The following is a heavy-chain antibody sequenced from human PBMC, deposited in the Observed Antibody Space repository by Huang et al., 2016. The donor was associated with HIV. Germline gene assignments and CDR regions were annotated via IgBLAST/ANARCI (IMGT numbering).Heavy chain of an antibody. J-gene: IGHJ5*02. V-gene: IGHV1-69*13. Sequence: QVQLVQSGAEVKKPGSSVKVSCKASGGTFSGYSVSWVRQAPGQGLEWMGGIIPILGSTNYAQKFQDRVTITADRSTSTSYMQLTGLRSDDTAVYYCARGALGNEILIGGWLDPWGRGTLVTVSS. D-gene: IGHD3-9*01. CDR2: IIPILGST. CDR3: ARGALGNEILIGGWLDP. CDR1: GGTFSGYS.